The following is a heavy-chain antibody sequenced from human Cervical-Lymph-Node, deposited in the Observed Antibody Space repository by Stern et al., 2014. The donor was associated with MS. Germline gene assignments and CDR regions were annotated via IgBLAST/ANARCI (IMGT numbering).Heavy chain of an antibody. D-gene: IGHD1-1*01. Sequence: VQLVESGPGLVKPSETLSLTCTVSGGSVNSDLYYWSWIRQPPGKGLEWIGYIYYSGSTDYIPALKSRITMSIDTSKNHFSLKMTSVTVADTAVYYCASGTTGTSAFDIWGQGTMVTVSS. CDR3: ASGTTGTSAFDI. V-gene: IGHV4-61*03. J-gene: IGHJ3*02. CDR1: GGSVNSDLYY. CDR2: IYYSGST.